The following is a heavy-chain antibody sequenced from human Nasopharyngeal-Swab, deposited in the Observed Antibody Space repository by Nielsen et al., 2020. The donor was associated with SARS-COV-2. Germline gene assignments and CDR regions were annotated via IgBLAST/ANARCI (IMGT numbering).Heavy chain of an antibody. CDR2: INTNTGNP. V-gene: IGHV7-4-1*02. Sequence: ASVKVSCKASGYTFTSYAMNWVRQAPGQGLEWMRWINTNTGNPTYAQGFTGRFVFSLDTSVSTAYMQIRRLKAEDTAVYYCAREEGITIFGMPIVFGYYGMDVWGQGTTVTVSS. J-gene: IGHJ6*02. D-gene: IGHD3-3*01. CDR3: AREEGITIFGMPIVFGYYGMDV. CDR1: GYTFTSYA.